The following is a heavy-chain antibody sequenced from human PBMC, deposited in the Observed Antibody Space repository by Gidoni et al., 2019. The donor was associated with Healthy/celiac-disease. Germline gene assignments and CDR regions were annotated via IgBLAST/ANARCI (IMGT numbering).Heavy chain of an antibody. CDR3: ARGWYYDFWSGYSHRYYFDY. CDR2: IKQDGSEK. J-gene: IGHJ4*02. Sequence: EVQLVESGGGLVQPGGSLRLSCAASGFTFSSYWMSWVRQAPGKGLEWVANIKQDGSEKYYVDSVKGRFTISRDNAKNSLYLQMNSLRAEDTAVYYCARGWYYDFWSGYSHRYYFDYWGQGTLVTVSS. CDR1: GFTFSSYW. V-gene: IGHV3-7*01. D-gene: IGHD3-3*01.